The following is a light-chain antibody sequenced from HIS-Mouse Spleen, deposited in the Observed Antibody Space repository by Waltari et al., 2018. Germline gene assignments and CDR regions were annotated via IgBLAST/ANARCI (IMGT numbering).Light chain of an antibody. V-gene: IGLV3-19*01. J-gene: IGLJ2*01. CDR3: NSRDSSGNHVV. CDR1: SLRSYY. CDR2: GKN. Sequence: SSELTQDPAVSVALGQTVRITCQGDSLRSYYASWYQQKPGQAPVLCISGKNNRPSGIPDRFSGSSSGNTASLTITGAQAEDEADYYCNSRDSSGNHVVFGGGTKLTVL.